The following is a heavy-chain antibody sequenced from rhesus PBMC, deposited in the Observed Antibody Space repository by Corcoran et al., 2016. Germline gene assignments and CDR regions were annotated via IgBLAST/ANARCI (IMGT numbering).Heavy chain of an antibody. Sequence: QLQLQESGPGLVKPSETLSLTCAVSGGSISGGYGWSWIRQPPGKGLEWIGHIFGSIGSTYHNPSLKSRVTISADTSKNQFSLKLSAVTAADTAVYYCARWGGGSWKVDYWGQGVLVTVSS. CDR2: IFGSIGST. CDR1: GGSISGGYG. J-gene: IGHJ4*01. D-gene: IGHD6-25*01. CDR3: ARWGGGSWKVDY. V-gene: IGHV4S7*01.